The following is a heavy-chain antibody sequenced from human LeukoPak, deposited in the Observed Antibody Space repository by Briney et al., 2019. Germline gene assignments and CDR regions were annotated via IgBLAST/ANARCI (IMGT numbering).Heavy chain of an antibody. CDR2: IYSGGST. CDR1: GFTVSKNY. CDR3: AREQTFPYLDS. Sequence: GGSLRLSCAAAGFTVSKNYMNWVRQAPGKGLEWVLVIYSGGSTYYADSVKGRFTISRENSRKTLYLQRNGMRAENTVVYYCAREQTFPYLDSWGQGTLVTVSS. J-gene: IGHJ4*02. D-gene: IGHD3-16*01. V-gene: IGHV3-66*01.